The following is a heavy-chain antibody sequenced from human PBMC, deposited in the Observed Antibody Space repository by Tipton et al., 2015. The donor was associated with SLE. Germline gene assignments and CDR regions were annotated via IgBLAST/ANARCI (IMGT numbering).Heavy chain of an antibody. J-gene: IGHJ4*02. Sequence: GSLRLSCAASGFTFSSYAMSWVRQAPGKGLEWVSAISGSGGSTYYADSVKGRFTISRDNSKNTLYLQMNSLRAEDTAVYYCAKDVGQWLGLDYWGQGTLVTVSS. CDR3: AKDVGQWLGLDY. CDR1: GFTFSSYA. V-gene: IGHV3-23*01. D-gene: IGHD6-19*01. CDR2: ISGSGGST.